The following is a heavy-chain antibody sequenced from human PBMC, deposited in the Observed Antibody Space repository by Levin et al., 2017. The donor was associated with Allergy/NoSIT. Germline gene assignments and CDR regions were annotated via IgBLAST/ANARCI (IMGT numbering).Heavy chain of an antibody. D-gene: IGHD3-9*01. Sequence: SQTLSLPCAVYGGSFSGSYWSWIRQPPGKGLEWIGEINHSGSTNYNPSLKSRVTISVDTSKNQFSLKLSSVTAADTAVYYCARGRLTIFWRVDYYYGMDVWGQGTTVTVSS. CDR2: INHSGST. V-gene: IGHV4-34*01. CDR3: ARGRLTIFWRVDYYYGMDV. J-gene: IGHJ6*02. CDR1: GGSFSGSY.